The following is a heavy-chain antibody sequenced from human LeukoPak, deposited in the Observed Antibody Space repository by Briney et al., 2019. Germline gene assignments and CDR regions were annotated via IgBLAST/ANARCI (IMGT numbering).Heavy chain of an antibody. V-gene: IGHV4-4*07. CDR3: ARGWKQLVY. Sequence: PSENVSLTCSVSGDSISRYYWNWIRQPAGKGLEWIGRVYASGTTNYNTSLTSRVSISADKSKNQVSLRLSSVTAADTAIYYCARGWKQLVYWGQGALVTVS. CDR1: GDSISRYY. D-gene: IGHD1-1*01. CDR2: VYASGTT. J-gene: IGHJ4*02.